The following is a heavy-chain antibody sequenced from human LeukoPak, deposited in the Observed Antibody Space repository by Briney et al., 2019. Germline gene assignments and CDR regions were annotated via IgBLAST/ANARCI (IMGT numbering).Heavy chain of an antibody. V-gene: IGHV3-13*01. J-gene: IGHJ3*02. CDR3: ARALLRSDAFDI. CDR1: GFTFSSYD. CDR2: IGTAGDT. Sequence: GGSLRLSCAASGFTFSSYDMHWVRQATGKGLEWVSAIGTAGDTYYPGSVKGRFTISRENAKNSLYLQMNSLRAGDTAVYYCARALLRSDAFDIWGQGTMVTVSS.